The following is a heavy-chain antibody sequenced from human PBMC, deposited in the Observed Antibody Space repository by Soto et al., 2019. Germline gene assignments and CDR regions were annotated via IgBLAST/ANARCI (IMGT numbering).Heavy chain of an antibody. CDR3: ARDPQPAAIYGMDV. V-gene: IGHV1-18*04. CDR1: GYTFTSYG. D-gene: IGHD2-2*01. Sequence: ASVKVSCKASGYTFTSYGISWVRQAPGQGLEWMGWISAYNGNTNYAQKLQGRVTMTTDTSTSTAYMELRSLRSDDTAVYYCARDPQPAAIYGMDVWGQGTTVTVSS. J-gene: IGHJ6*02. CDR2: ISAYNGNT.